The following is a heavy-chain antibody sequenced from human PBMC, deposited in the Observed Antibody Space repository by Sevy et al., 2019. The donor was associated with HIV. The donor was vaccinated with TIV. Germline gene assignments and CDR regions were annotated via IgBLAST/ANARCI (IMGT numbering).Heavy chain of an antibody. CDR1: GYTFTGYS. CDR3: ARVWNSDYYDSSGPNWFDP. CDR2: INPNSGGT. D-gene: IGHD3-22*01. V-gene: IGHV1-2*02. Sequence: ASGKVSCKASGYTFTGYSMHWVRQAPGQGLEWMGWINPNSGGTNYAQKFQGRVTMTRDTSISTAYMELSRLKFDDTAVYYCARVWNSDYYDSSGPNWFDPWGQGTLVTVSS. J-gene: IGHJ5*02.